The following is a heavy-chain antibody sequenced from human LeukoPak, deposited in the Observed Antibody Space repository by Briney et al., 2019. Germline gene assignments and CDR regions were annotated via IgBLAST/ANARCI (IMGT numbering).Heavy chain of an antibody. CDR1: GGSISSSSYY. D-gene: IGHD6-13*01. CDR3: ARPRQQLVPYGMDV. Sequence: PSETLSLTCTVSGGSISSSSYYWGWIRQPPGKGLEWIGSIYYSGSTYYNPSLKSRVTISVDTSKNQFSLKLSSVTAADTAVYYCARPRQQLVPYGMDVWGQGTTVTVSS. V-gene: IGHV4-39*01. J-gene: IGHJ6*02. CDR2: IYYSGST.